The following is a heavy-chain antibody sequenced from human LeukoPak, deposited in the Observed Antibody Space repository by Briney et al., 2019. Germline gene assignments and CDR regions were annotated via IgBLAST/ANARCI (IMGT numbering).Heavy chain of an antibody. J-gene: IGHJ3*02. Sequence: GGSLRLSCAASGFTISNDYMAWVRQAPGRGLEWVSLIYGDGTTFYTDSVKGRFTISRDNFKNTMYLQMNSLRAEDTAVYYCAFGELSIYAFDIWGQGTMVTVSS. CDR2: IYGDGTT. CDR1: GFTISNDY. CDR3: AFGELSIYAFDI. V-gene: IGHV3-66*01. D-gene: IGHD3-10*01.